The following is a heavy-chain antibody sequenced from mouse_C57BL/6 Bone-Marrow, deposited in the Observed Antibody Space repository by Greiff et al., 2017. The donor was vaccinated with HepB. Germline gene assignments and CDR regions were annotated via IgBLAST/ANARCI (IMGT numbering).Heavy chain of an antibody. CDR3: ARRKIYHDYPSYAMDY. Sequence: QVQLQQSGAELARPGASVKLSCKASGYTFTSYGISWVKQRTGQGLEWIGEIYPRSGNTYYNEKFKGKATLTADKSSSTAYMELRSLTSEDSAVYFGARRKIYHDYPSYAMDYWGQGTSVTVSS. CDR2: IYPRSGNT. V-gene: IGHV1-81*01. CDR1: GYTFTSYG. D-gene: IGHD2-4*01. J-gene: IGHJ4*01.